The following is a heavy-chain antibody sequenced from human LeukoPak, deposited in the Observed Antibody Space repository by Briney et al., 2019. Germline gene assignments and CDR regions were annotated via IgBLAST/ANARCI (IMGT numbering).Heavy chain of an antibody. V-gene: IGHV1-46*01. CDR1: GFTFTSYY. Sequence: ASVKVSCKASGFTFTSYYMHWVRQAPGQGLEWMGIINPSGGSTSYAQKFQGRVTMTRDMSTSTVYMELSSLRSEDTAVYYCAKGGDGNSGFGKNMYYFDYWGQGTLVTVSS. CDR3: AKGGDGNSGFGKNMYYFDY. J-gene: IGHJ4*02. CDR2: INPSGGST. D-gene: IGHD4-23*01.